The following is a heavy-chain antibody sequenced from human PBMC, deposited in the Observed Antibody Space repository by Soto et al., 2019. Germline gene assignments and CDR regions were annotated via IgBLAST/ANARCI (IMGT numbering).Heavy chain of an antibody. CDR2: IIPIFGTA. CDR3: AREEGYDNFYGMDA. V-gene: IGHV1-69*01. Sequence: QVQLVQSGAEVKKPGSSVKVSCKASGGTFSSYAMSWVRQAPGQGLEWMGVIIPIFGTANYAQRFQGRVTITADVSTNTAYMELTSLRSEDTAVYYCAREEGYDNFYGMDAWGQGTTVTVSS. CDR1: GGTFSSYA. J-gene: IGHJ6*02.